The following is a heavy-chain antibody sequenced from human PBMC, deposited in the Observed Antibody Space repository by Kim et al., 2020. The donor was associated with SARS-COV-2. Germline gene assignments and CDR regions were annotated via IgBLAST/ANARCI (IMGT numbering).Heavy chain of an antibody. CDR3: ASRSPPARYNGMDV. Sequence: GGSLRLSCAASGFTFSTYDMNWVRQAPGKGLEWVSSISGSSSHIYYADSVKGRFTVSRDNAKTSLYLQMNSLRAEDTAVYYCASRSPPARYNGMDVWGQGTTVTVS. CDR1: GFTFSTYD. J-gene: IGHJ6*02. CDR2: ISGSSSHI. V-gene: IGHV3-21*01. D-gene: IGHD3-9*01.